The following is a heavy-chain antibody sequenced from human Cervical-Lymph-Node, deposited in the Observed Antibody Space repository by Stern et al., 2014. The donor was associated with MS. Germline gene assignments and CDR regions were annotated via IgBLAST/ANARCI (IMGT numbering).Heavy chain of an antibody. CDR2: FDPEDGET. J-gene: IGHJ6*02. D-gene: IGHD3-3*01. Sequence: QVQLGQSGAEVKKPGASVKVSCKVSGYTLTDLSMHWVRQAPGKGLEWMGGFDPEDGETIYAQKFQGSVTMTEDTSTDTAYMELSSLRSEDTAVYYCATDRDDFRSGYSAPTKGYGLDVWGQGTTVTVTS. V-gene: IGHV1-24*01. CDR1: GYTLTDLS. CDR3: ATDRDDFRSGYSAPTKGYGLDV.